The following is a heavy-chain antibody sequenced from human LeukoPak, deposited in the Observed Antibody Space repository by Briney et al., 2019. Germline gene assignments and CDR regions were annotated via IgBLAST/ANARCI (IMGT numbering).Heavy chain of an antibody. J-gene: IGHJ4*02. CDR1: GYTFTGYY. CDR3: ARVPTMVRGVTTYYFDY. CDR2: INPNSGGT. Sequence: GASVKVSCKDSGYTFTGYYMHRVRQAPGQGLEWMGWINPNSGGTNYAQKFQGRVTMTRDTSISTAYMELSRLRSDDTAVYYCARVPTMVRGVTTYYFDYWGQGTLVTVSS. V-gene: IGHV1-2*02. D-gene: IGHD3-10*01.